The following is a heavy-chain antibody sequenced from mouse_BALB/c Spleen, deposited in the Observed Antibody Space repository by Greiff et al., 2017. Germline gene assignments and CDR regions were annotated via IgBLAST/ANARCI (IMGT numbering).Heavy chain of an antibody. V-gene: IGHV2-6-7*01. D-gene: IGHD3-2*02. CDR1: GFSLTGYG. CDR3: ARESGTAQGAMDY. J-gene: IGHJ4*01. Sequence: VHLVESGPGLVAPSQSLSITCTVSGFSLTGYGVNWVRQPPGKGLEWLGMIWGDGSTDYNSALKSRLSISKDNSKSQVFLKMNSLQTDDTARYDCARESGTAQGAMDYWGQGTSVTVSS. CDR2: IWGDGST.